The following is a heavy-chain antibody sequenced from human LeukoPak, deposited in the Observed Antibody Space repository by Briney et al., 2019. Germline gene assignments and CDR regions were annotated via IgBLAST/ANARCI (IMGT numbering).Heavy chain of an antibody. D-gene: IGHD3-10*01. CDR2: IRSKRYGETT. CDR1: GFAFGDYA. Sequence: GRSLRLSCSASGFAFGDYAVIWFRQAPGKGLEWVGFIRSKRYGETTEYAASVQGRFTISRDDSKSISYLQMNSLKTEDTAVYYCTRDAKGDYFGAGSSRYCFDYWGQGTLVTVSS. CDR3: TRDAKGDYFGAGSSRYCFDY. V-gene: IGHV3-49*03. J-gene: IGHJ4*02.